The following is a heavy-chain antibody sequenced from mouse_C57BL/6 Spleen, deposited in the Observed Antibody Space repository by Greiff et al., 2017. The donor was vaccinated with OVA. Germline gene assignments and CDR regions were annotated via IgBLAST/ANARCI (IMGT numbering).Heavy chain of an antibody. Sequence: QVQLKQSGPGLVQPSQSLSITCTVSGFSLTSYGVHWVRQSPGKGLEWLGVIWRGGSTDYNAAFMSRLSITKDNSKSPVYFKMNSQKADDTAIYDCAKNYYGSSSYWYFDVWGTGTTVTVSS. CDR1: GFSLTSYG. V-gene: IGHV2-5*01. D-gene: IGHD1-1*01. CDR2: IWRGGST. J-gene: IGHJ1*03. CDR3: AKNYYGSSSYWYFDV.